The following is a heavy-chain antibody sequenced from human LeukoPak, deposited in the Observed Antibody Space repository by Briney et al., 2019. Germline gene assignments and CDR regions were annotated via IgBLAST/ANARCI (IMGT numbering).Heavy chain of an antibody. V-gene: IGHV3-23*01. Sequence: GGSLRLSCAASGFTFSSYAMSWVRQAPGKGLEWVSAISGSGVSTYYADSVKGRFTISRDNSKNTLYLQMNSLRAEDTAVYYCAKAPYDILTGYFSPPSYGMDVWGQGTTVTVSS. CDR1: GFTFSSYA. D-gene: IGHD3-9*01. CDR2: ISGSGVST. J-gene: IGHJ6*02. CDR3: AKAPYDILTGYFSPPSYGMDV.